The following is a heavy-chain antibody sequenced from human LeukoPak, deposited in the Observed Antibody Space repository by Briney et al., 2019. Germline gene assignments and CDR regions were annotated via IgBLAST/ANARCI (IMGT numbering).Heavy chain of an antibody. J-gene: IGHJ4*02. Sequence: SQTPSLTCALYGPSFSGYYWSWIRQPPGKGLEWIGEINHRGSTNYNPSLKSRVTISVDTFKNQFSLWLSSVTAADTAVYYCARGGYYNGSGSYYTDYWGQGTLVTVSS. V-gene: IGHV4-34*01. CDR3: ARGGYYNGSGSYYTDY. CDR2: INHRGST. D-gene: IGHD3-10*01. CDR1: GPSFSGYY.